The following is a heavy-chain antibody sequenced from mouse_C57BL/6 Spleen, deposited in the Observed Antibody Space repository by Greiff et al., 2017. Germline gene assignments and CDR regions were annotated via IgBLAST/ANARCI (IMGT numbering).Heavy chain of an antibody. V-gene: IGHV1-5*01. CDR3: AIAAVVDWYFDV. Sequence: EVQLQESGTVLARPGASVKLSCKTSGYTFTSYWMHWVKQRPGQGLEWIGAIYPGNSDTSYNQKFKGKAKLTAVTSASTAYMELSSLTNEDSAVYYWAIAAVVDWYFDVWGTGTTVTVSS. J-gene: IGHJ1*03. CDR2: IYPGNSDT. D-gene: IGHD1-1*01. CDR1: GYTFTSYW.